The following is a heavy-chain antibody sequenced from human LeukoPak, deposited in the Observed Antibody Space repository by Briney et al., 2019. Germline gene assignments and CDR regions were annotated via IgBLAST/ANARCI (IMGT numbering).Heavy chain of an antibody. Sequence: PSQTLSLTCTVSGGSISSGSYYWRWIRQPAGTGLEWIGRIYTSGSTNYNPSLKSRVTISVDTSKHQFSLKLSSVTAADTAVYYCAREHKYFTYYYDSSGCYHHDAFDIWGQGTMVTVSS. CDR1: GGSISSGSYY. V-gene: IGHV4-61*02. CDR2: IYTSGST. CDR3: AREHKYFTYYYDSSGCYHHDAFDI. D-gene: IGHD3-22*01. J-gene: IGHJ3*02.